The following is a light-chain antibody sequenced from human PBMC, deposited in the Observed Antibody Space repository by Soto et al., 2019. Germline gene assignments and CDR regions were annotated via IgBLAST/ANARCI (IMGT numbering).Light chain of an antibody. CDR2: DAS. CDR3: QQYNTYVYT. Sequence: DIQMTQSPTTLSASMGDRVTITCRASQTVTKYLAWYQKKPGEAPKLLISDASTLESGVPSRFSGSGSGTEFTLTITSLQPDDFATYYCQQYNTYVYTFGQGTKLEFK. V-gene: IGKV1-5*01. J-gene: IGKJ2*01. CDR1: QTVTKY.